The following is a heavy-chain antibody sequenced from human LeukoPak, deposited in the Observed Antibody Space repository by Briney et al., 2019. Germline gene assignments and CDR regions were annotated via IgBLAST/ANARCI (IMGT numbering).Heavy chain of an antibody. V-gene: IGHV3-7*01. D-gene: IGHD3-22*01. CDR2: IKQDGSEK. Sequence: PGGSLRLSCAASGFTFNSYWMSWVPQAPGKGLEWVANIKQDGSEKYYVDSVKGRFTISRDNAKNSLYLQMNSLRAEDTAVYYCAGDSFSSGYSDWGQGTLVTVSS. CDR3: AGDSFSSGYSD. J-gene: IGHJ4*02. CDR1: GFTFNSYW.